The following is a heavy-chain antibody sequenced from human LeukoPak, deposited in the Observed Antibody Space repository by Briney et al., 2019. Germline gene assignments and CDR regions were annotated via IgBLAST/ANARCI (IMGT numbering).Heavy chain of an antibody. J-gene: IGHJ4*02. D-gene: IGHD1-1*01. CDR1: GDSISTDY. Sequence: KPSETLSLTCTVSGDSISTDYWSWIRQPAGEGLEWIGRISTSGSTNYNPSLRSRITMSVDTSKNQFSLKLNSVTAADTAVYYCARVARVWNYVDYWGQGTLVTVSS. CDR2: ISTSGST. V-gene: IGHV4-4*07. CDR3: ARVARVWNYVDY.